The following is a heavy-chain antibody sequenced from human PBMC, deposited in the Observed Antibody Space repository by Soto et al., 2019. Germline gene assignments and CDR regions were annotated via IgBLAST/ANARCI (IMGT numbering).Heavy chain of an antibody. CDR1: GFTFSRVS. CDR3: ARHRDGGTYTYIDH. J-gene: IGHJ4*02. CDR2: ISSASSET. D-gene: IGHD3-10*01. Sequence: GGSLRLSCVASGFTFSRVSMNWVRQVPGKGLEWVASISSASSETWYADSVKGRFIISRDNSKNMLFLQLNSLRVEDTAVYYCARHRDGGTYTYIDHWGPGTLVTVSS. V-gene: IGHV3-21*01.